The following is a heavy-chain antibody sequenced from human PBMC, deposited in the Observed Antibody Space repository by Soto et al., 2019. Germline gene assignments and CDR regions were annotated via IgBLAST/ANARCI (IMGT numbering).Heavy chain of an antibody. Sequence: QVQLVESGGGVVQPGTSLRLSCVGSGFTFRSYVIHWVRQAPGKGLEWVALPSSDGSNKYYDDSVKGRFTISRDNSRNTVDLQMDSLILEYTALYYCARWGTTGGLDVWGQGTLVSVSS. CDR3: ARWGTTGGLDV. D-gene: IGHD3-16*01. CDR1: GFTFRSYV. J-gene: IGHJ1*01. V-gene: IGHV3-30*19. CDR2: PSSDGSNK.